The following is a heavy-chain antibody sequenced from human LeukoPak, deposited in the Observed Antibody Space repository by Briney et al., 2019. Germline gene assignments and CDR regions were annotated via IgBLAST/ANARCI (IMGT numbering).Heavy chain of an antibody. V-gene: IGHV1-58*02. D-gene: IGHD3-3*01. CDR2: IVVGSGNT. Sequence: GTSVKVSCKASGFTFTSSAMQWVRQARGQRLEWIGWIVVGSGNTNYAQKFQERVTITGDMSTSTAYMELSSLRSEDTAVYYCAAGPSYDFWSGYDFDYWGQGTLVTVSS. CDR1: GFTFTSSA. J-gene: IGHJ4*02. CDR3: AAGPSYDFWSGYDFDY.